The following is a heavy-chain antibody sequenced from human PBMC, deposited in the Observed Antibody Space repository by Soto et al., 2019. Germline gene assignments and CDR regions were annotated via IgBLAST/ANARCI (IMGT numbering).Heavy chain of an antibody. Sequence: SVKVSCKASGFTFTSSAVQWVRQARGQRLEWIGWIVVGSGNTNYAQKFQERVTITRDMSTSTAYMELSSLRSEDTAVYYCASGGYSYGLNYYYYGMDVWGQGTTVTVSS. J-gene: IGHJ6*02. CDR1: GFTFTSSA. D-gene: IGHD5-18*01. CDR2: IVVGSGNT. CDR3: ASGGYSYGLNYYYYGMDV. V-gene: IGHV1-58*01.